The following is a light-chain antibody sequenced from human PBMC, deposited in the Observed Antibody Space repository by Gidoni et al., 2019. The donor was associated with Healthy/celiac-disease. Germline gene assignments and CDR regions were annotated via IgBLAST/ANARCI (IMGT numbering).Light chain of an antibody. CDR3: QAWDSSTAVV. CDR1: ELGDKY. CDR2: QDS. V-gene: IGLV3-1*01. J-gene: IGLJ2*01. Sequence: SYELTQQPSVSVSPGQTASITCPGDELGDKYACWYQQKPGQSPVLVIYQDSKRPSGIPERFSGSNSGNTATLTISGTQAMDEADYYCQAWDSSTAVVFGGGTKLTVL.